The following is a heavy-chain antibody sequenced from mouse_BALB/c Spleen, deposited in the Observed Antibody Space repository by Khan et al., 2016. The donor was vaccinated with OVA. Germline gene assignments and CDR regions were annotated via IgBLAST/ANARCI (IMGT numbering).Heavy chain of an antibody. Sequence: QVRLQQSGAELVKPGASVKLSCKASGYTFTSYWMHWVKQRPGQGLEWIGEINPSNGRTNYNEKFKSKATLTVDQSSNTAYMHLSSLTSEDSAVYYCARYTMSTTQFAYWGQGTLVTVSA. V-gene: IGHV1S81*02. CDR2: INPSNGRT. J-gene: IGHJ3*01. CDR3: ARYTMSTTQFAY. D-gene: IGHD2-4*01. CDR1: GYTFTSYW.